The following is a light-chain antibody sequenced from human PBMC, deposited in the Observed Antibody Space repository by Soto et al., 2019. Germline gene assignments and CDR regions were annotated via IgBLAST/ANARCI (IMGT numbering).Light chain of an antibody. Sequence: EIVLSQSPATLSLSPGERATLSCRASQSVSSYLAWYQQKPGQAPRLLIHGASSRATGIPDRFSGSGSGTDFTLTISRLEPEDFAVYYCQQYGGSWTFGQGTKV. CDR3: QQYGGSWT. V-gene: IGKV3-20*01. J-gene: IGKJ1*01. CDR1: QSVSSY. CDR2: GAS.